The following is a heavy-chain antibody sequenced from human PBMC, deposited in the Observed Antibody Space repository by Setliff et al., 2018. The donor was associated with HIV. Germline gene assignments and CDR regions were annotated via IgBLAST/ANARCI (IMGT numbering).Heavy chain of an antibody. D-gene: IGHD3-22*01. CDR3: ARGNYDTSDYYTNFYYYYMDV. Sequence: SLTCTVSGDPISTYYWSWVRKPPGKGLEWIGYVYYSGSTSYSPSLRGRVTMSVDPSKNQFSLKLNSVTAADTAIYYCARGNYDTSDYYTNFYYYYMDVWGKGTAVTVSS. CDR1: GDPISTYY. V-gene: IGHV4-59*01. J-gene: IGHJ6*03. CDR2: VYYSGST.